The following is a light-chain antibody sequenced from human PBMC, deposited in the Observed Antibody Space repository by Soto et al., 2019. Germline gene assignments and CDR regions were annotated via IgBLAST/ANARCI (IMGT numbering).Light chain of an antibody. CDR1: QGISSY. CDR3: QQDYNYPPWT. CDR2: AAS. V-gene: IGKV1-8*01. Sequence: AIRMTQSPSSLSASTGDRVTITCRASQGISSYLAWYQQKPGKAPKLLIYAASTLQSGVPSRFSGSGSGTDFTLTISCLQAEDFATYDGQQDYNYPPWTFGQGTKVEIK. J-gene: IGKJ1*01.